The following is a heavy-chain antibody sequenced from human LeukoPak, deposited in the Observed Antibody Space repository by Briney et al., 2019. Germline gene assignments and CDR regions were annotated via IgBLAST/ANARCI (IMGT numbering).Heavy chain of an antibody. V-gene: IGHV3-20*04. Sequence: GGSLRLSCAASGFTFDDYGMSWVRQAPGKGLEWVSGINWNGGSTGYADSVKGRFTISRDNAKNSLYLQMNSLRAEDTAVYYCATSYSSGWYPDYYYYYGMDVWGQGTTVTVSS. CDR2: INWNGGST. CDR1: GFTFDDYG. J-gene: IGHJ6*02. CDR3: ATSYSSGWYPDYYYYYGMDV. D-gene: IGHD6-19*01.